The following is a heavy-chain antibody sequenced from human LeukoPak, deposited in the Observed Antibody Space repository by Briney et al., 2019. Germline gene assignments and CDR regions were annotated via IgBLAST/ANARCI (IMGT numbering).Heavy chain of an antibody. J-gene: IGHJ4*02. CDR1: GYTFTNYA. D-gene: IGHD3-16*01. CDR2: INTHTGNP. V-gene: IGHV7-4-1*02. Sequence: ASVKVSCKASGYTFTNYAMNWVRQAPGQGLEWMGWINTHTGNPTYAQGFTGRFVFSVDTSVTTAYLQISSLEAEDTALYYCARDGVKTGGFPYDFWGQGTLVTVSS. CDR3: ARDGVKTGGFPYDF.